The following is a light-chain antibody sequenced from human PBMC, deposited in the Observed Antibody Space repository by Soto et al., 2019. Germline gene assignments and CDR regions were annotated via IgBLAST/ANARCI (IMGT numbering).Light chain of an antibody. CDR2: EVN. CDR1: RSDVGGYNY. CDR3: SSYAGSNNYV. J-gene: IGLJ1*01. V-gene: IGLV2-8*01. Sequence: QSVLTQPPSASGSPGQSVTVSYTGTRSDVGGYNYVSWYQQHPGKAPKLMIYEVNQRPSGVPDRFSGSKSGNTASLTVSGLQAEDEADYYCSSYAGSNNYVFGTGTKVTVL.